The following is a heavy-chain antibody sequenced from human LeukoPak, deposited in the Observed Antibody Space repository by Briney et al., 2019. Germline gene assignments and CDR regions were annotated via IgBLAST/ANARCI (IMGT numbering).Heavy chain of an antibody. Sequence: GGSLRLSCAASGFTFSSYTMNWVRQAPGKGLEWVSSISSSSSYIYYADSVKGRFTISRDNAKNSLYLQMNSLRAEDTAVYYCSRDTYDILTSYYKWAFDIWGQGTMVTVSS. V-gene: IGHV3-21*06. D-gene: IGHD3-9*01. CDR2: ISSSSSYI. J-gene: IGHJ3*02. CDR3: SRDTYDILTSYYKWAFDI. CDR1: GFTFSSYT.